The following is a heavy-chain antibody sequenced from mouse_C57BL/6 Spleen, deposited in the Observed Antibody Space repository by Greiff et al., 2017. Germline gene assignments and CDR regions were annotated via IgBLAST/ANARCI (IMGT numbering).Heavy chain of an antibody. J-gene: IGHJ4*01. CDR1: GYAFSSSW. CDR2: IYPGDGDT. Sequence: QVQLQQSGPELVTPGASVKISCKASGYAFSSSWMNWVKQRPGKGLEWIGRIYPGDGDTNYNGKFKGKATLTADKASSTAYMQLSSLTSEDSAVYFCARRKSYAMDYWGQGTSVTVSS. CDR3: ARRKSYAMDY. V-gene: IGHV1-82*01.